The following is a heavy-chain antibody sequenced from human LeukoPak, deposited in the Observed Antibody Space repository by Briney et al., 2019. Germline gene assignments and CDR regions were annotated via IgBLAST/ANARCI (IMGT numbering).Heavy chain of an antibody. D-gene: IGHD4-17*01. J-gene: IGHJ6*02. Sequence: GGSLRLSCAASGFTASSNYMSWVPQAPGKGLEWVSVIYSGGSTYYADSVKGRFTISRHNSKNTLYLQMNSLRAEDTAVYYCARGKINGDYFDYYYYGMDVWGQGTTVTVSS. V-gene: IGHV3-53*04. CDR3: ARGKINGDYFDYYYYGMDV. CDR2: IYSGGST. CDR1: GFTASSNY.